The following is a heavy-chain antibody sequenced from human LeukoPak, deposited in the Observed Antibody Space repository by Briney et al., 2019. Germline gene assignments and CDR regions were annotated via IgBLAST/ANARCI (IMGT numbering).Heavy chain of an antibody. CDR3: AREVQVLWFGESYNWFDP. D-gene: IGHD3-10*01. CDR2: INHSGST. V-gene: IGHV4-34*01. J-gene: IGHJ5*02. CDR1: GGSFSGYY. Sequence: SETLSLTCAVHGGSFSGYYWSWIRQPPGKGLEWIGEINHSGSTNYNPSLKSRVTISVDTSKNQFSLKLSSVTAADTAVYYCAREVQVLWFGESYNWFDPWGQGTLVTVSS.